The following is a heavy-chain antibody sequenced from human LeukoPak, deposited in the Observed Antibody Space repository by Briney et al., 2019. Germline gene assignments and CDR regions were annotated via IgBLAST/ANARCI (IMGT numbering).Heavy chain of an antibody. J-gene: IGHJ4*02. Sequence: PGGSLTLSCAASGFTFSSYSMNWVRQAPGKGLEWVSYISSSSSTIYYADSVKGRFTISRDNAKNSLYLQMNSLRAEDTAVYYCASERGDGYNSEIYWGQGTLVTVSS. CDR1: GFTFSSYS. CDR3: ASERGDGYNSEIY. D-gene: IGHD5-24*01. CDR2: ISSSSSTI. V-gene: IGHV3-48*01.